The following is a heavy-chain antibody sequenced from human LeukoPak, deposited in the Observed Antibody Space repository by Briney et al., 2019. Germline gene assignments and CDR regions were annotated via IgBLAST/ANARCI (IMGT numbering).Heavy chain of an antibody. CDR1: GGSISSDGYY. Sequence: PSQTLSLTCTVSGGSISSDGYYWSWLRQPPGKGLEWIGHIYHSGSTYHDPSLNSRVTISVDTSKNQFSLKLNSVTAADTAVYYCARESGDSSGYSPFDPWGQGTLVTVSS. V-gene: IGHV4-30-2*01. J-gene: IGHJ5*02. CDR2: IYHSGST. D-gene: IGHD3-22*01. CDR3: ARESGDSSGYSPFDP.